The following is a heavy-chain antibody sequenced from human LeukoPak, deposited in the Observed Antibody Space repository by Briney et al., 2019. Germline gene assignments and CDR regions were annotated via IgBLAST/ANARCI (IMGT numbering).Heavy chain of an antibody. V-gene: IGHV4-34*01. CDR1: GGSFSGYY. Sequence: PSETLSLTCAVYGGSFSGYYWSWIRQPPGKGLEWIGEINHSGSTNYNPSLKSRVTISVDTPKNQFSLKLSSVTAADTAVYYCARGLKYYYDSSGYYSNQYYYYYMDVWGKGTTVTVSS. J-gene: IGHJ6*03. CDR2: INHSGST. CDR3: ARGLKYYYDSSGYYSNQYYYYYMDV. D-gene: IGHD3-22*01.